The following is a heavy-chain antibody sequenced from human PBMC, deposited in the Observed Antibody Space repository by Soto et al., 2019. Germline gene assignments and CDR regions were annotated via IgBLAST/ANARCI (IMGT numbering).Heavy chain of an antibody. D-gene: IGHD1-1*01. CDR1: GFTFSSYG. J-gene: IGHJ2*01. Sequence: QVQLVESGGGVVQPGRSLRLSCAASGFTFSSYGMHWVRQAPGKGLEWVAVIWYDGSNKYYADSVKGRFTISRDNSKNTLYRQMNGLRAEDRVVYYCAREADRNDWYFDLWGRGTLVPVS. V-gene: IGHV3-33*01. CDR3: AREADRNDWYFDL. CDR2: IWYDGSNK.